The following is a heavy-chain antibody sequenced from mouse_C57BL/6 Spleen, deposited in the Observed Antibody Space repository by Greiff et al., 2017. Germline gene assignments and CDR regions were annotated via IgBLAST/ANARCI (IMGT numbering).Heavy chain of an antibody. D-gene: IGHD2-5*01. V-gene: IGHV1-50*01. Sequence: VQLQQPGAELVKPGASVKLSCKASGYTFTSYWMQWVKQRPGQGLEWIGEIDPSDSYTNYNQKFKGKATLTVDTSSSTAYMQLSSLTSEDSAVYYCARLDSNSFYAMDDWGQGTSVTVSS. J-gene: IGHJ4*01. CDR3: ARLDSNSFYAMDD. CDR2: IDPSDSYT. CDR1: GYTFTSYW.